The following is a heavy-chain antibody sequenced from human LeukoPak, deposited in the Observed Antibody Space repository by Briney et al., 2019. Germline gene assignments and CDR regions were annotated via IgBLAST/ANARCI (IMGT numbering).Heavy chain of an antibody. Sequence: SVKVSCKASGGTFSSYAISWVRQAPGQGLEWMGRIIPIFGTANYAQKFQGRVTITTDESTSTAYMELSSLRSEDTAVYYCANNYYESSGYYSAWGQGTLVTVSS. D-gene: IGHD3-22*01. CDR1: GGTFSSYA. CDR2: IIPIFGTA. V-gene: IGHV1-69*05. J-gene: IGHJ5*02. CDR3: ANNYYESSGYYSA.